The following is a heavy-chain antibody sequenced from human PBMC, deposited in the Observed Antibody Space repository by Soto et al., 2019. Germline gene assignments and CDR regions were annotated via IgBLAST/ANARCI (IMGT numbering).Heavy chain of an antibody. V-gene: IGHV1-3*01. CDR2: INAGNGNT. J-gene: IGHJ4*02. CDR3: ARDDSNY. D-gene: IGHD2-21*02. CDR1: GYTFTSYA. Sequence: GASVKVSCKASGYTFTSYAMHWVRQAPGQRLEWMGWINAGNGNTNYAQNLQGRVTMTTDTSTSTAYMELRSLRSDDTAVYYCARDDSNYWGQGTLVTVSS.